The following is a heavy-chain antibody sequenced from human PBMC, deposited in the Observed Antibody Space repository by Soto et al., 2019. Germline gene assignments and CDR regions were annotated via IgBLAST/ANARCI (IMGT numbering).Heavy chain of an antibody. CDR1: GYTFTSYG. D-gene: IGHD3-22*01. CDR3: ARSRLGSSGYYYDY. Sequence: SVKVSCKASGYTFTSYGISWVRQAPGQGLEWMGGIIPIFGTANYAQKFQGRVTITADESTSTAYMELSSLRSEDTAVYYCARSRLGSSGYYYDYWGQGTLVTVSS. V-gene: IGHV1-69*13. J-gene: IGHJ4*02. CDR2: IIPIFGTA.